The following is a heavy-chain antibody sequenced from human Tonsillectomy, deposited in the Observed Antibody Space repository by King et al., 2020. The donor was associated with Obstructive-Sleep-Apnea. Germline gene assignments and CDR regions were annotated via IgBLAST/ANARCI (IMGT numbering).Heavy chain of an antibody. CDR2: IMTSSSTI. CDR3: ARSIGLSNSRADVIS. CDR1: GFTFSSFS. V-gene: IGHV3-48*04. D-gene: IGHD2/OR15-2a*01. J-gene: IGHJ5*02. Sequence: VQLVESGGGLVQPGGSLRLSCAASGFTFSSFSMNWVRQAPGKGLEWVSYIMTSSSTIYYADSVKGRFTISRDNAKNSLYLQMNSLRAEETAVYYCARSIGLSNSRADVISWGQGTLVTVSS.